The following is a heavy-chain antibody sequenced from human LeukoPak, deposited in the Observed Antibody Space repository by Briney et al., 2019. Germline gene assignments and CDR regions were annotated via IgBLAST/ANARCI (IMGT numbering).Heavy chain of an antibody. Sequence: ASVKVSCKASGYTFTSYDINWVRQATGQGLEWMGWMNPNSGNTGYAQKFQGRVTMTRNTSISTAYMELSSLRSEDTAVYYCARVFSYCSGGSCYPKEDYFDYWGQGTLVTVSS. CDR1: GYTFTSYD. CDR3: ARVFSYCSGGSCYPKEDYFDY. J-gene: IGHJ4*02. D-gene: IGHD2-15*01. CDR2: MNPNSGNT. V-gene: IGHV1-8*01.